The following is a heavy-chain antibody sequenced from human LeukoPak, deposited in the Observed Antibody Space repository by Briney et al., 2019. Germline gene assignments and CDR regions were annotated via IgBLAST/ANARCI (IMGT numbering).Heavy chain of an antibody. CDR3: AKADRPTTVTPYFDY. J-gene: IGHJ4*02. D-gene: IGHD4-17*01. CDR2: ISFTGGAT. Sequence: GGSLSLSCAASGLTFSSYAMSWVRQAPGKGLEWVSAISFTGGATYYADSVKGRFTISRDNSKNTLYLQMNSLRADDTAVYYCAKADRPTTVTPYFDYWGQGTLVTVSS. CDR1: GLTFSSYA. V-gene: IGHV3-23*01.